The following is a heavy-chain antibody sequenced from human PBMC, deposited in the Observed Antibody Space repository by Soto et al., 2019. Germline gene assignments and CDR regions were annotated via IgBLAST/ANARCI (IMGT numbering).Heavy chain of an antibody. V-gene: IGHV1-69*08. J-gene: IGHJ1*01. Sequence: QVQVVQSGAEVKKPGSSVKFSCQASGGTFGSQSFTWVRQAPGQGLEWMGRIVAILDLINYSQNFQGRLTITADQSTNTAYMELSSLTHDDTALYYCARDAGSGWYNRNWGQGTPVTVSS. CDR2: IVAILDLI. CDR1: GGTFGSQS. CDR3: ARDAGSGWYNRN. D-gene: IGHD6-19*01.